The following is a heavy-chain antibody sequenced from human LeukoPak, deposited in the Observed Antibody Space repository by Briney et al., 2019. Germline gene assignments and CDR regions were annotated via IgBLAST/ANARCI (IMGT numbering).Heavy chain of an antibody. V-gene: IGHV4-31*03. CDR3: ARVGSRDTFHFDY. D-gene: IGHD2-15*01. CDR1: GASISSGTYY. J-gene: IGHJ4*02. Sequence: SETLSLTCTVSGASISSGTYYWSWIRQHPGKGLEWIGYIYYTRTTDHNPSLKSRVTISRDTSKNQFSLSLSSVTAADTAVFYCARVGSRDTFHFDYWGQGTLVTVSS. CDR2: IYYTRTT.